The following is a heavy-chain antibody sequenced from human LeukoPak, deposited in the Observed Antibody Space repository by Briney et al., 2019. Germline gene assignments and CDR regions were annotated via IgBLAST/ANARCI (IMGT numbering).Heavy chain of an antibody. V-gene: IGHV3-74*01. CDR3: VVWGEDRSGHRFDF. CDR2: INGDGSST. J-gene: IGHJ4*02. D-gene: IGHD3-22*01. Sequence: GGSLRLSCAASGFTSSPYWMHWVRQPPGKGLVWVSRINGDGSSTNYADSVKGRFTISRDNAKNTLYLQMNGLRVEDTAVYYCVVWGEDRSGHRFDFWGQGTLVTVSS. CDR1: GFTSSPYW.